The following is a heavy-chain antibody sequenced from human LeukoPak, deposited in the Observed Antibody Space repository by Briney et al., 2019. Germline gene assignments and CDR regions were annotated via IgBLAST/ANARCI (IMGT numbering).Heavy chain of an antibody. Sequence: KPSQTLSLTCAISGDSVSSNSAAWNWIRQSPSRGLEWLGRPYYRSKWYNDYAVSVKSRITINPDTSKNQFSLQLNSVTPEDTAVYYCARAYDILTGYYVGYGMDVWGKGTTVTVSS. CDR2: PYYRSKWYN. J-gene: IGHJ6*04. D-gene: IGHD3-9*01. V-gene: IGHV6-1*01. CDR1: GDSVSSNSAA. CDR3: ARAYDILTGYYVGYGMDV.